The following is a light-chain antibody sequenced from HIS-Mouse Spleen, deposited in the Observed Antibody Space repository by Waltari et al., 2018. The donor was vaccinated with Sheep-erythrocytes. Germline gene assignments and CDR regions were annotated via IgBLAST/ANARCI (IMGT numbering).Light chain of an antibody. J-gene: IGKJ3*01. CDR3: QQYGSSPFT. CDR2: GAS. V-gene: IGKV3-20*01. Sequence: EIVLTQSPGTLSLSPGERATLSCRASQSVSSSYLAWYQQNPGQAPRLLSYGASSRATGSPDRVSGSGYGTDYTLTISRLEPEDCAVYYCQQYGSSPFTFGPGTKVDIK. CDR1: QSVSSSY.